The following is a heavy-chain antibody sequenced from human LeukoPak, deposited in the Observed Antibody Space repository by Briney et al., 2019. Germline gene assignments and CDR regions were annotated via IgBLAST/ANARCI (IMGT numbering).Heavy chain of an antibody. V-gene: IGHV4-4*07. D-gene: IGHD6-19*01. CDR2: IYVTGST. CDR3: ARDTGYSSGWYWFDP. CDR1: GASISSYY. Sequence: KPSETLSLTCTVSGASISSYYWSWIRQPAGKALEWIGRIYVTGSTTYNPSLESRVTMSLDTSKNHFSLKLRSATAADTAVYYCARDTGYSSGWYWFDPWGQGTLVTVSS. J-gene: IGHJ5*02.